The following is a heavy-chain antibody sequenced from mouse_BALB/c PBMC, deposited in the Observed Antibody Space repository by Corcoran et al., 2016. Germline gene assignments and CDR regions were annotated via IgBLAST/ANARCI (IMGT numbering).Heavy chain of an antibody. D-gene: IGHD2-10*01. Sequence: EVQLQQSGPELVKPGASVKISCKASGYSFTGYFMNWVMQSHGKSLEWIGRINPYNGDTFYNQKFKGKATLTVDKSSSTAHMELRSLASEDSAVYYCARSYYGKAFAYWGQGTLVTVSA. V-gene: IGHV1-20*02. CDR3: ARSYYGKAFAY. J-gene: IGHJ3*01. CDR2: INPYNGDT. CDR1: GYSFTGYF.